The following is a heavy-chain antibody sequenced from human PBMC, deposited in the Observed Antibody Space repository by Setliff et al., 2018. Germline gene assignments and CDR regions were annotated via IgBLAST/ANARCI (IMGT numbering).Heavy chain of an antibody. V-gene: IGHV1-18*01. CDR2: ITAYNGNT. J-gene: IGHJ5*02. CDR1: GYSFTSYG. Sequence: ASVKVSCKASGYSFTSYGISWVRQAPGQGLEWMGWITAYNGNTHYAQKLQGRVSMTTHTSTSTAYMELRNLRSDDPALYYCARAPLMVVVPPDAHRFDPWGQGTLVTVSS. D-gene: IGHD2-2*01. CDR3: ARAPLMVVVPPDAHRFDP.